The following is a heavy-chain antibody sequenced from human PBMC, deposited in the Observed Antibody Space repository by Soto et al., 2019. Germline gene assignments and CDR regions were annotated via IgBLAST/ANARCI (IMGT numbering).Heavy chain of an antibody. Sequence: QVQLVESGGGVVQPGRSLRLSCAASEFTFSSYGMHWVRQAPGKGLEWVAVISYDGSNKYYADSVKGRFTISRDNSKNTLYLQMNSLRAEDTAVYYCAKGRDWGQGTLVTVSS. D-gene: IGHD3-10*01. CDR1: EFTFSSYG. CDR3: AKGRD. J-gene: IGHJ4*02. V-gene: IGHV3-30*18. CDR2: ISYDGSNK.